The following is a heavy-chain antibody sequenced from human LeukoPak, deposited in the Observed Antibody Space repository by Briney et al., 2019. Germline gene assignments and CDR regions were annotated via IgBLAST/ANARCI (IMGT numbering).Heavy chain of an antibody. D-gene: IGHD3-22*01. CDR2: IRSNSDGGTI. J-gene: IGHJ5*02. CDR3: ATDFYDTT. CDR1: GFTFSSYA. Sequence: GGSLRLSCAASGFTFSSYAMSWVRQAPGKGLEWVGRIRSNSDGGTIDYAAPVKGRFALSRDDSKNTLYLQMNSLQTEDTAVYYCATDFYDTTWGQGTLVTVSS. V-gene: IGHV3-15*01.